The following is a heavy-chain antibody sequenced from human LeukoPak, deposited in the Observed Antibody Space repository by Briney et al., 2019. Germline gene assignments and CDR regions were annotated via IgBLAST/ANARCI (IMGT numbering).Heavy chain of an antibody. V-gene: IGHV3-33*01. D-gene: IGHD6-13*01. CDR1: GFTFSSYG. Sequence: PGGSLRLSCAASGFTFSSYGMHWVRQAPGKGLELVANIWYDGSNEYYAGSVKGRFTISRDNSTNTLYLQMNSLRVEDTAVYYCARDRERAADLGYWGQGTLVTVSS. CDR3: ARDRERAADLGY. CDR2: IWYDGSNE. J-gene: IGHJ4*02.